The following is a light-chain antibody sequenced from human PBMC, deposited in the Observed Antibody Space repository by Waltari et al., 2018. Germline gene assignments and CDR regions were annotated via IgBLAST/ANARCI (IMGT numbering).Light chain of an antibody. CDR1: QSISSY. J-gene: IGKJ5*01. Sequence: DIQMTQSPSSLSASVGARVTITCRASQSISSYLNWYQQKPGKAPKILIYAASSLQSGVPSRFSGSGSGTDFTLTISSLQPEDFATYYWQQSYSTPNTFGQGTRLEIK. CDR2: AAS. V-gene: IGKV1-39*01. CDR3: QQSYSTPNT.